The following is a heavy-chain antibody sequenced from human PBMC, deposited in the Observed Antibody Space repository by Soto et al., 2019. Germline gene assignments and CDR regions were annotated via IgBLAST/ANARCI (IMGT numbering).Heavy chain of an antibody. V-gene: IGHV4-59*08. J-gene: IGHJ6*02. Sequence: QVQLQESGPGLVKPSETLSLTCTVSGGSISSYYWSWIRQPPGKGLEWIGYIYYSGSTNYNPSLNSRLTRSADTPPTHFSRGLGSVTAPDPAVYYGAGHRRSGGGWGMDVWGQGTTVTVSS. CDR1: GGSISSYY. CDR2: IYYSGST. D-gene: IGHD3-3*01. CDR3: AGHRRSGGGWGMDV.